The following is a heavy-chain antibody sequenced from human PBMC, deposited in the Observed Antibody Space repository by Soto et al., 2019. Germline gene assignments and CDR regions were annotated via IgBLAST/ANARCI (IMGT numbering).Heavy chain of an antibody. D-gene: IGHD3-10*01. CDR1: GVSISSNSYY. Sequence: AGTLYLTCTVPGVSISSNSYYGGWICPPPGKGLEWIGNFDYSGSTYYNPSVKSRITISVDTSKIQFTLKMSSVTAADTAVYYCARRDIHASGGIGYWGQGTPVTVSS. CDR3: ARRDIHASGGIGY. J-gene: IGHJ4*02. CDR2: FDYSGST. V-gene: IGHV4-39*01.